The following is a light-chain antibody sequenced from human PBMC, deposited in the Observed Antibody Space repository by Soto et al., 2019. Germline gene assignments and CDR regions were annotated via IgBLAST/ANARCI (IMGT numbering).Light chain of an antibody. Sequence: ESVLTKSQGTLSLSPGERATLSCRASQIVSSNYLAWYQQKPGQAPRLLIYGASTMATGIPDRFSGSGSGTDFTLTIARLEPEDFAVYYCREYDGAPITFGLGTRLEIK. CDR1: QIVSSNY. J-gene: IGKJ5*01. CDR3: REYDGAPIT. V-gene: IGKV3-20*01. CDR2: GAS.